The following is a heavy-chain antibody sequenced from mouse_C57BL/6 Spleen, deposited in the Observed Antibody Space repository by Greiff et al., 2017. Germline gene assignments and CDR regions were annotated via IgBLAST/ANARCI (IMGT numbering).Heavy chain of an antibody. CDR2: IDPSDSYT. V-gene: IGHV1-69*01. J-gene: IGHJ1*03. Sequence: VLLQQPGAELVMPWASVKLSCTASGYTFTSYWMHWVQQRPGQGLEWIGEIDPSDSYTNYNQKFKGKSTLTVDKSSSTAYMQLSSLTSEGSAVYYCASSPGYFDVWGTGTTVTVSS. CDR1: GYTFTSYW. CDR3: ASSPGYFDV.